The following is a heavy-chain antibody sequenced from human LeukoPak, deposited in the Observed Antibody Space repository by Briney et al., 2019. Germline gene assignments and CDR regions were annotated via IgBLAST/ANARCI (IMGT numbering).Heavy chain of an antibody. Sequence: ESGPTLVNPTQTLTLTCTFSGFSLSTGGMCVSWIRQPPGKALEWLARIDWDNDKYYSTSLKTRLTISKDTSKNQVVLTMTNMDPVDTATYYCAHRLVVDNWFDPWGQGTLVTVSS. J-gene: IGHJ5*02. CDR3: AHRLVVDNWFDP. D-gene: IGHD2-15*01. CDR2: IDWDNDK. CDR1: GFSLSTGGMC. V-gene: IGHV2-70*12.